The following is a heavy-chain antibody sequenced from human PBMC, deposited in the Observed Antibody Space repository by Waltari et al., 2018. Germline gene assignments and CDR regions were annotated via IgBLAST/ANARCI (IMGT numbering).Heavy chain of an antibody. V-gene: IGHV4-59*11. CDR1: GGSISSHY. CDR3: AGLEAAALALTD. Sequence: QVQLQESGPGLVKPSETLSLTCTVSGGSISSHYWSWIRQPPGKGLEWIGYIYYSGSTNYNPCLKSRVTIAGDTSKNQFSLKLSSVTAADTAVYYCAGLEAAALALTDWGQGTLVTVSS. D-gene: IGHD6-13*01. CDR2: IYYSGST. J-gene: IGHJ4*02.